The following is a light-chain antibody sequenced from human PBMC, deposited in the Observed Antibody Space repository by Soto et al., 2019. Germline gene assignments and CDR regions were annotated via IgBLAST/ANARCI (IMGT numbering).Light chain of an antibody. CDR2: GAS. V-gene: IGKV3-20*01. CDR1: QNINNNY. Sequence: EIVLTQSPGTLSLSAGDRATLSCRASQNINNNYLAWYQQKPGQAPTVLIYGASSRAPGIPDRFSGSGSGTDFPLTISRLDPEDFAVYYCQPYDTSPTFGQGTTVEIK. CDR3: QPYDTSPT. J-gene: IGKJ1*01.